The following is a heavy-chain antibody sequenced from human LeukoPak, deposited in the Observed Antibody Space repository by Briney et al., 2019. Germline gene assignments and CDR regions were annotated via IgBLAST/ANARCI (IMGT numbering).Heavy chain of an antibody. Sequence: PSETLSLTCAVYGGSFSDYYWSWIRQPPGKGLEWIAYIYYSGSTNYNPSLKSRVTISVDTSKNQFSLKLSSVTAADTAVYYCARGLRGSWYGDDYWGQGTLVTVSS. CDR3: ARGLRGSWYGDDY. CDR2: IYYSGST. D-gene: IGHD6-13*01. J-gene: IGHJ4*02. V-gene: IGHV4-59*08. CDR1: GGSFSDYY.